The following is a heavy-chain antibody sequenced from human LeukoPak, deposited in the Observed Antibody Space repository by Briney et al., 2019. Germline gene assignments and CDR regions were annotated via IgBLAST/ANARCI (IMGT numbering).Heavy chain of an antibody. V-gene: IGHV3-53*01. CDR1: GFTVSRNY. J-gene: IGHJ4*02. Sequence: GGSLRLSCAASGFTVSRNYMTWVCQAPGKGLEWVSVIYSGGSTYYADSVKGRFTISRDNSKNTLYLQMNSLRAEDTAVYYCAGTIVGKWAIDYWGQGTLVAVSS. D-gene: IGHD3-22*01. CDR2: IYSGGST. CDR3: AGTIVGKWAIDY.